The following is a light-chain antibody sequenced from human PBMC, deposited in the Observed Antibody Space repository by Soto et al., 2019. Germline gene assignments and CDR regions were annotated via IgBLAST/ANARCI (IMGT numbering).Light chain of an antibody. Sequence: DIQMTQSPSSLSASVGDRVTITCRASQDISNYLAWYQLRPGKVPKLLIYAASILQSGVPSRFSGSGSGTDFTLIISNLQPEDVATYYCQKYSAAPFTFGPGTTVDVE. V-gene: IGKV1-27*01. J-gene: IGKJ3*01. CDR3: QKYSAAPFT. CDR1: QDISNY. CDR2: AAS.